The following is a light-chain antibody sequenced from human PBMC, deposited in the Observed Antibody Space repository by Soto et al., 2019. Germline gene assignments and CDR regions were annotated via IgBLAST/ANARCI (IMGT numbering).Light chain of an antibody. Sequence: IVLTQSPATLSLSPGERATLSCRASQSVSYYLAWYQQKPGQAPRLLIYDASSRATGIPDRFSGSGSGTDFTLTISSLEPEDFAVYYCQQRGNRPPWTFGQGTKVDIK. CDR2: DAS. CDR1: QSVSYY. J-gene: IGKJ1*01. CDR3: QQRGNRPPWT. V-gene: IGKV3-11*01.